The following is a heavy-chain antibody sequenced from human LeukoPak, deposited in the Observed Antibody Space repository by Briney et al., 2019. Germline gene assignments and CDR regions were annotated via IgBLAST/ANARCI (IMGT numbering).Heavy chain of an antibody. V-gene: IGHV1-69*01. Sequence: PXXXXXXXXXIIPIFGTANYAQKFQGRVTITADESTSTAYMELSSLRSEDTAVYYCANPTSAGYSYGYDYWGQGTLVTVSS. CDR3: ANPTSAGYSYGYDY. J-gene: IGHJ4*02. D-gene: IGHD5-18*01. CDR2: IIPIFGTA.